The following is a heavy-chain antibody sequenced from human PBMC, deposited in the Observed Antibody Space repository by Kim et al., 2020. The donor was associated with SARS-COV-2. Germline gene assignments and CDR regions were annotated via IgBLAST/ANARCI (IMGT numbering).Heavy chain of an antibody. V-gene: IGHV1-18*01. CDR2: ISAYNGNT. J-gene: IGHJ3*02. Sequence: ASVKVSCKASGYTFTSYGISWVRQAPGQGLEWMGWISAYNGNTNYAQKLQGRVTMTTDTSTSTAYMELRSLRSDDTAVYYCARGKQTYYYDSSGYLDAFDIWGQGTMVTVSS. CDR1: GYTFTSYG. D-gene: IGHD3-22*01. CDR3: ARGKQTYYYDSSGYLDAFDI.